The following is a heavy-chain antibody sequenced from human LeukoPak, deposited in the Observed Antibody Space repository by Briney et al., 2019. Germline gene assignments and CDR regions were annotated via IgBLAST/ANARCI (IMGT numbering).Heavy chain of an antibody. CDR3: ARQGRITIFGVGFDP. Sequence: KPSETLSLTCTVSGGSISSSSYYWGWIRQPPGKGLEWIGSIYYSGSTYYNPSLKSRVTISVDTSENQFSLKLSSVTAADTAVYYCARQGRITIFGVGFDPWGQGTLVTVSS. D-gene: IGHD3-3*01. CDR1: GGSISSSSYY. CDR2: IYYSGST. V-gene: IGHV4-39*01. J-gene: IGHJ5*02.